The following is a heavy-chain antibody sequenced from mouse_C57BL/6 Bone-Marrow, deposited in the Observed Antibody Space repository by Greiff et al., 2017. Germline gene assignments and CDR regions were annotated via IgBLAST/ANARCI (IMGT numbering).Heavy chain of an antibody. CDR1: GYTFTSYW. CDR2: IDPSDSYT. V-gene: IGHV1-69*01. J-gene: IGHJ4*01. CDR3: ARYLPSYYGSSYAMDY. D-gene: IGHD1-1*01. Sequence: VKLQQPGAELVMPGASVKLSCKASGYTFTSYWMHWVKQRPGQGLEWIGEIDPSDSYTNYNQKFKGKSTLTVDKSSSTAYMQLSSLTSEDSAVYYCARYLPSYYGSSYAMDYWGQGTSVTVSS.